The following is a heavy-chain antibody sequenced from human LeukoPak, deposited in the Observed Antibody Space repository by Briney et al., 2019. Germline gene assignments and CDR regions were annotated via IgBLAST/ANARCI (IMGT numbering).Heavy chain of an antibody. CDR2: ISTNNGHT. D-gene: IGHD2-2*01. Sequence: ASVKVSWGASGYSFTSYAFSWVRQAPGQGLEWMGWISTNNGHTVYAQNFQGRLTMTTDTSTSTSYMELRGLRSDDTAVYYCARSTLPYYYYGMDVWGQGTTVTVSS. CDR3: ARSTLPYYYYGMDV. J-gene: IGHJ6*02. CDR1: GYSFTSYA. V-gene: IGHV1-18*01.